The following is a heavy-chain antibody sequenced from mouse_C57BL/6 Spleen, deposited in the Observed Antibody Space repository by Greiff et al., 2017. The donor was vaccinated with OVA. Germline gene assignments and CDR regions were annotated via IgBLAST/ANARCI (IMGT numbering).Heavy chain of an antibody. CDR1: GYSITSGYY. CDR2: ISYDGSN. J-gene: IGHJ3*01. Sequence: EVQVVESGPGLVKPSQSLSLTCSVTGYSITSGYYWNWIRQFPGNKLEWMGYISYDGSNNYNPSLKNRISITRDTSKNQFFLKLNSVTTEDTATYYCADGSWFAYWGQGTLVTVSA. D-gene: IGHD2-3*01. V-gene: IGHV3-6*01. CDR3: ADGSWFAY.